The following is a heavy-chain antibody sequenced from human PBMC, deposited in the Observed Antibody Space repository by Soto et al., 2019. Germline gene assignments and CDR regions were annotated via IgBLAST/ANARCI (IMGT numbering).Heavy chain of an antibody. Sequence: QVQLVQSGAEVKKPGASVKVSCKASGYTFTNFGISWVRQAPGQGLEWMGWISAYNGNTNYAQNFQGRVTMTTDTSTSTAYMGLRGVRSGDTAVYYWAGGGSPMGCWGQGTLVTVSS. D-gene: IGHD3-16*01. CDR3: AGGGSPMGC. J-gene: IGHJ4*02. V-gene: IGHV1-18*01. CDR2: ISAYNGNT. CDR1: GYTFTNFG.